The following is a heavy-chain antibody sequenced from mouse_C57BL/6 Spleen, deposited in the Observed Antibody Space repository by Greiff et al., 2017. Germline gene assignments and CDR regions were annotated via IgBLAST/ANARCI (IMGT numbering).Heavy chain of an antibody. Sequence: QVQLKQSGPELVKPGASVKISCKASGYAFSSSWMNWVKQRPGKGLEWIGRIYPGDGDTNYNGKFKGKATLTADKSSSTAYMQLSSLTSEDSAVYFCARPTAQAAFDYWGQGTTLTVSS. CDR2: IYPGDGDT. CDR3: ARPTAQAAFDY. D-gene: IGHD3-2*02. CDR1: GYAFSSSW. J-gene: IGHJ2*01. V-gene: IGHV1-82*01.